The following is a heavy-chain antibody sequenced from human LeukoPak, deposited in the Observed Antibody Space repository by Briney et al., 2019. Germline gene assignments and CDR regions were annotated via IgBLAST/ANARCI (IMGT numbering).Heavy chain of an antibody. J-gene: IGHJ3*01. CDR1: GFTFDDYA. V-gene: IGHV3-9*01. D-gene: IGHD6-19*01. CDR2: ISSISSYI. Sequence: GRSLRLSCPASGFTFDDYAMHWVRHAPGKGLEWVSSISSISSYINYADSVKGRFTISRDNAKNSLYLQMNSLRAEDTALYYCAKPRSSGWYFFGLSAFDVWGQGTMVTVSS. CDR3: AKPRSSGWYFFGLSAFDV.